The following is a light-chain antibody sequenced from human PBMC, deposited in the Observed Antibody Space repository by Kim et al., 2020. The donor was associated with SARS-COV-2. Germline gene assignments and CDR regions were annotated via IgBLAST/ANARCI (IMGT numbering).Light chain of an antibody. CDR1: QSLVASDGNTY. J-gene: IGKJ2*01. CDR2: KIS. V-gene: IGKV2-30*01. CDR3: MQGTHWPYT. Sequence: RSASNACRSIQSLVASDGNTYVGWFQQRPGQPPRRLIYKISNRESGVPDRFSGSESGTDFTLKISRVEAEDVGVYYCMQGTHWPYTFGQGTKLEI.